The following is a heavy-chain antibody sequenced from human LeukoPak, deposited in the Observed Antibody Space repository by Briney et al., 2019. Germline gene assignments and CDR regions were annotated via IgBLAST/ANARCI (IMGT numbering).Heavy chain of an antibody. CDR1: GFTFSSYA. D-gene: IGHD2-15*01. V-gene: IGHV3-23*01. J-gene: IGHJ4*02. Sequence: EGSLRLSCSASGFTFSSYAMSWVRQAPGKGLEWVPIISGSDGSAYYADSVKGRFTISRDNSRNTLYLQMNSLRAEDTAVYYCAKAGAVVVVAAKYFDYWGQGTLVTVSS. CDR2: ISGSDGSA. CDR3: AKAGAVVVVAAKYFDY.